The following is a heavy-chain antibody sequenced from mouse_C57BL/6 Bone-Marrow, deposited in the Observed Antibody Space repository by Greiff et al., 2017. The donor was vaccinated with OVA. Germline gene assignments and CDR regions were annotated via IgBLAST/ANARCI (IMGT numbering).Heavy chain of an antibody. V-gene: IGHV2-5*01. CDR3: AKNYYEYDVGYFDY. Sequence: VQLQQSGPGLVQPSQSLSITCTVSGFSLTSYGVHWVRQSPGKGLEWLGVIWRGGSTDYNAAFMSRLSITKDNSKSQVFFKMNSLQADDTAIYYCAKNYYEYDVGYFDYWGQGTTLTVSS. CDR2: IWRGGST. CDR1: GFSLTSYG. J-gene: IGHJ2*01. D-gene: IGHD2-4*01.